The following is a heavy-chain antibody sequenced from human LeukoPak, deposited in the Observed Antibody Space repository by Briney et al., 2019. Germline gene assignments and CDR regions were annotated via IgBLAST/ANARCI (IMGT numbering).Heavy chain of an antibody. D-gene: IGHD3-22*01. J-gene: IGHJ3*02. CDR3: AGSSGYYWADAFDI. Sequence: ASVKVSCKASGYTFTSYGISWVRQARGQRLEWIGWIVVGSGNTNYAQKFQERVTITRDMSTSTAYMELSSLRSEDTAVYYCAGSSGYYWADAFDIWGQGTMVTVSS. CDR2: IVVGSGNT. CDR1: GYTFTSYG. V-gene: IGHV1-58*02.